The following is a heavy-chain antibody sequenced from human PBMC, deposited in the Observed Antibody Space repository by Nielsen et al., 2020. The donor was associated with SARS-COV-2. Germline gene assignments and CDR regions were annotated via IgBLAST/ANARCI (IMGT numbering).Heavy chain of an antibody. CDR1: GFTFDDYG. Sequence: GESLKISCAASGFTFDDYGMSWVRQAPGKGLEWVSGINWNGGSTGYADSVKGRFTISRDNAKNSLYLQMNSLRAEDTALYHCVPGYSGYDSPLYFDYWGQGTLVTVSS. CDR2: INWNGGST. CDR3: VPGYSGYDSPLYFDY. J-gene: IGHJ4*02. V-gene: IGHV3-20*01. D-gene: IGHD5-12*01.